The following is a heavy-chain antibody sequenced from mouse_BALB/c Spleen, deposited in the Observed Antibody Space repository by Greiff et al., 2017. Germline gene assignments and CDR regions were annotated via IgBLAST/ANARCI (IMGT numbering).Heavy chain of an antibody. V-gene: IGHV5-4*02. J-gene: IGHJ3*01. CDR2: ISDGGSYT. Sequence: EVKLMESGGGLVKPGGSLKLSCAASGFTFSDYYMYWVRQTPEKRLEWVATISDGGSYTYYPDSVKGRFTISRDNAKNNLYLQMSSLKSEDTAMYYCARGDLLLRYEFAYWGQGTLVTVSA. CDR1: GFTFSDYY. CDR3: ARGDLLLRYEFAY. D-gene: IGHD1-1*01.